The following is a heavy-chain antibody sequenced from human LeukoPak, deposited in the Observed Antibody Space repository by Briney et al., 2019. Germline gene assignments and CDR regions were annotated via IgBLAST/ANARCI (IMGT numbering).Heavy chain of an antibody. V-gene: IGHV3-48*03. Sequence: GGPLRLSCAASGFTFSSYEMNWVRQAPGKGLEGVSYISSSGSTIYYADSVKGRFTISRDNAKNSLYLQMNSLRAEDTAVYYCARDRPNLEPYDYWGQGTLVTVSS. CDR3: ARDRPNLEPYDY. CDR1: GFTFSSYE. D-gene: IGHD1-1*01. CDR2: ISSSGSTI. J-gene: IGHJ4*02.